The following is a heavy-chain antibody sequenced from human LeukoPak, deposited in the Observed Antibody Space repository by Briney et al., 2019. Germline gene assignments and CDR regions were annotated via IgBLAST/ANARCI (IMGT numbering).Heavy chain of an antibody. Sequence: SETLSHTCTVSGASIISGNYFWGWVRQPPGKRLEWIGSWHHSGITDYNPSLKSRVTIVADTSKNQFSLKLASVAAADSAVYFCARQYEFWGQGTLVTVSS. CDR2: WHHSGIT. D-gene: IGHD3-10*01. CDR3: ARQYEF. V-gene: IGHV4-39*01. CDR1: GASIISGNYF. J-gene: IGHJ4*02.